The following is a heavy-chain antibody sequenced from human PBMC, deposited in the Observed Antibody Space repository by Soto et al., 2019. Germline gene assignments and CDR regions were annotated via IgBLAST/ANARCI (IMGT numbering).Heavy chain of an antibody. J-gene: IGHJ3*01. Sequence: QVQLVESGGGVVQPGRSLRLSCVASGFTFNSHAMHWVRQGPGEGLEWVAAISDDGNYRPYADSVRGRFTISRDNSKNTLDLQMHNLRREDSGVYYCARDIYSYGSVGTPDVWGQGTMVTVSS. CDR1: GFTFNSHA. CDR3: ARDIYSYGSVGTPDV. V-gene: IGHV3-30-3*01. CDR2: ISDDGNYR. D-gene: IGHD3-16*02.